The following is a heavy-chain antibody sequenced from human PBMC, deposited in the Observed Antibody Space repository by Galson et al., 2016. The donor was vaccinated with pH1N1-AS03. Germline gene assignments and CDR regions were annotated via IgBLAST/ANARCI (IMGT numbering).Heavy chain of an antibody. CDR2: IYYSGST. CDR3: ARTGSRGNDPFYYYYYGMDV. V-gene: IGHV4-59*01. J-gene: IGHJ6*02. D-gene: IGHD1-1*01. Sequence: IYYSGSTNYNPSLKSRVTISVDTSKNQFSLKLSSVTAADTAVYYCARTGSRGNDPFYYYYYGMDVWGQGTTVTVSS.